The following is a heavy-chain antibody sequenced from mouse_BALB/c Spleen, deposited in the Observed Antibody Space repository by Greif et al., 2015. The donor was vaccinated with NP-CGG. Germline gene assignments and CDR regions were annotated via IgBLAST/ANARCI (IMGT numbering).Heavy chain of an antibody. V-gene: IGHV5-12-1*01. J-gene: IGHJ4*01. CDR2: ISSGGGST. CDR1: GFAFSSYD. Sequence: EVMLVESGGGLVKPGGSLKLSCAASGFAFSSYDMSWVRQTPEKRLEWVAYISSGGGSTYYPDTVKGRFTISRDNAKNPLYLQMSSLKSEDTAMYYCASHGYCVDYYYAMDYWGQGTSVTVSS. D-gene: IGHD2-3*01. CDR3: ASHGYCVDYYYAMDY.